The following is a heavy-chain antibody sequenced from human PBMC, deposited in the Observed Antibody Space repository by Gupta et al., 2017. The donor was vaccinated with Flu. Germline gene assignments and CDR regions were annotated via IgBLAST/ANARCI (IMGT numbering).Heavy chain of an antibody. CDR2: INAGNGNT. D-gene: IGHD5-24*01. J-gene: IGHJ4*02. Sequence: QIQLVQSGAEVKKPCPSVKVSCKASGYTFTSYVMNWVRQAPGQRLEWMGWINAGNGNTKDAQQFRDRVTITTDTSGSTAYMEMSRXMSEDTAVXDGARQFAPPFAYWGQGTLVTVS. CDR1: GYTFTSYV. V-gene: IGHV1-3*01. CDR3: ARQFAPPFAY.